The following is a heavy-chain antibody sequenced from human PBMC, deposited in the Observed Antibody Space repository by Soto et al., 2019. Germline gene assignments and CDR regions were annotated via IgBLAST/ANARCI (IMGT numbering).Heavy chain of an antibody. D-gene: IGHD2-21*01. CDR3: ARVASPDYYYYGMDV. J-gene: IGHJ6*02. CDR1: GFTFSSYA. Sequence: GGSLRLSCAASGFTFSSYAMHWVRQAPGKGLEWVAVISYDGSNKYYADSVKGRFTISRDNSKNTLYLQMSSLRAEDTAVYYCARVASPDYYYYGMDVWGQGTTVTVSS. V-gene: IGHV3-30-3*01. CDR2: ISYDGSNK.